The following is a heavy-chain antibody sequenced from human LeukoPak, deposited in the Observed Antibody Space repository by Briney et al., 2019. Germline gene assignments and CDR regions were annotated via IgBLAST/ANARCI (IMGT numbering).Heavy chain of an antibody. Sequence: PGGSLRLSCAASGFTFSSYWMNWVRQAPGKGLEWVANIKQDGSEINYVDSAKGRFTISRDNAKNSLYLRMNSLRAEDTAVYYCASRGYSYGYGGGDYWGQGTLVTVSS. CDR1: GFTFSSYW. J-gene: IGHJ4*02. V-gene: IGHV3-7*03. CDR2: IKQDGSEI. CDR3: ASRGYSYGYGGGDY. D-gene: IGHD5-18*01.